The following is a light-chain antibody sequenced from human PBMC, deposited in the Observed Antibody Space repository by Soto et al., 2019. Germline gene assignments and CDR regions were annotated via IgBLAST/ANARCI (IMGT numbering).Light chain of an antibody. CDR2: GAS. Sequence: EILMTQSPASLSVSPGERATLSGRASQSVTDNLAWYQQKPGQAPRLLIYGASTRATGIPARFSGSGSGTEFTLTISILQSEDFAVYYCQQYNNWPPLTFGGGTKVEIK. J-gene: IGKJ4*01. CDR1: QSVTDN. V-gene: IGKV3-15*01. CDR3: QQYNNWPPLT.